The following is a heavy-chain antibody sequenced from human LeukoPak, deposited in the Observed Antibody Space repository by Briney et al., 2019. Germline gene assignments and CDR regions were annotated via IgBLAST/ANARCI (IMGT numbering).Heavy chain of an antibody. D-gene: IGHD4-17*01. CDR3: ARDYGDYSYYSDY. V-gene: IGHV3-30*04. CDR1: GFTFGSYT. J-gene: IGHJ4*02. Sequence: PGGSLRLSCEVSGFTFGSYTFHWVRQAPGKGLEWVALISFDGQKKLYADSVRGRFTISRDNFRNTLSLQMDSLRAEDTALYYCARDYGDYSYYSDYWGQGTLVAVSS. CDR2: ISFDGQKK.